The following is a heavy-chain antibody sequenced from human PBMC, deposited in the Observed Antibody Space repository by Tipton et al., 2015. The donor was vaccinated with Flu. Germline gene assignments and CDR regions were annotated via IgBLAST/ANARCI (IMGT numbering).Heavy chain of an antibody. J-gene: IGHJ4*02. V-gene: IGHV3-7*03. Sequence: SLRLSCEASGFTLSLYWMTWVRRAPGKGLEWVANIKKDGSVKYYADSVKGRFTISRDNAKSSLYLHMNSLRAGDTADYYCARDDSKVPAAMVYWGQGTLVTVSS. CDR3: ARDDSKVPAAMVY. CDR2: IKKDGSVK. D-gene: IGHD2-2*01. CDR1: GFTLSLYW.